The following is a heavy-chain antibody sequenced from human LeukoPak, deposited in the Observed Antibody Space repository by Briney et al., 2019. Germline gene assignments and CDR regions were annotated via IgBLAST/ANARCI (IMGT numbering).Heavy chain of an antibody. J-gene: IGHJ4*02. CDR1: GFTFSSYW. D-gene: IGHD1-26*01. CDR3: ARLVWSGSYYFDY. V-gene: IGHV3-7*01. CDR2: IKQDGSEK. Sequence: QSGGSLRLSCAASGFTFSSYWMSWVRQAPGKGLEWVANIKQDGSEKYYVDSVKGRFTISRDNAKNSLYLQMNSLRAEDTAVYYCARLVWSGSYYFDYWGQGTLVTVSS.